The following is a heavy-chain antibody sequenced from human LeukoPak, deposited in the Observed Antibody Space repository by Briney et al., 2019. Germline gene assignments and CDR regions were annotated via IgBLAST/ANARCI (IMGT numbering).Heavy chain of an antibody. CDR1: GGSFSGYY. CDR2: INHGGST. D-gene: IGHD4-17*01. CDR3: ARNYGDCDFDY. J-gene: IGHJ4*02. Sequence: SETLSLTCAVYGGSFSGYYWSLIRQPPGKGLEWIGEINHGGSTNYNPSLKSRVTISVDTSKNQFSLKLSSVTAADTAVYYCARNYGDCDFDYWGQGTLVTVSS. V-gene: IGHV4-34*01.